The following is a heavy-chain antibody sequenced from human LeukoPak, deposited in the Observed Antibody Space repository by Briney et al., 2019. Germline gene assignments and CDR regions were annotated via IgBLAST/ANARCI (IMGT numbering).Heavy chain of an antibody. Sequence: SETLSLTCAVYGGSFSGYYWSWIRQPPGKGLEWIGEINHSGSTNYNPSLKSRVTISVDTSKNQFSLKLSSVTAADTAVYYCARRRALRPSDVWGKGTTVTVSS. D-gene: IGHD3-16*01. J-gene: IGHJ6*04. CDR2: INHSGST. CDR1: GGSFSGYY. CDR3: ARRRALRPSDV. V-gene: IGHV4-34*01.